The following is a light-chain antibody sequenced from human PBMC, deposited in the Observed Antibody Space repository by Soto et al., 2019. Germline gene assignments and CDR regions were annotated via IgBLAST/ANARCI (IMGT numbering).Light chain of an antibody. CDR2: LGS. CDR3: MQSLQTPRH. V-gene: IGKV2-28*01. Sequence: DIVMTQSPLSLPVTPCEPASISCSSSQSLQHVNGNKYLDWYVQKEGQSPQLLIYLGSNRAPGVPDRFSGSGSGTDFKLKITRVEAEDVGIYYCMQSLQTPRHFGQGTRLEIK. J-gene: IGKJ5*01. CDR1: QSLQHVNGNKY.